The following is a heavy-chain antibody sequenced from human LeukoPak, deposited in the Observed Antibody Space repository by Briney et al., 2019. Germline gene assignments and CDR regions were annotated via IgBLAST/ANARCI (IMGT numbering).Heavy chain of an antibody. CDR2: ISSSSSYI. Sequence: GGSLRLSCAASGFTFSSYSMNWVRQAPGKGLEWVSSISSSSSYIYYADSVKGRFTISRDNAKNSLYLQMNSLRAGDTAVYYCARDLRYDFWSGYSLGMDVWGQGTTVTVSS. CDR3: ARDLRYDFWSGYSLGMDV. J-gene: IGHJ6*02. D-gene: IGHD3-3*01. CDR1: GFTFSSYS. V-gene: IGHV3-21*01.